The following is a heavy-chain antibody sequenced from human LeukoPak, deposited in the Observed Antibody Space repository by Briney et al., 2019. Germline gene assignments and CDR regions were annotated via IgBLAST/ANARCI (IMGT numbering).Heavy chain of an antibody. CDR3: ARDPYPIVVVPAAPGY. CDR1: GYTFTGYY. J-gene: IGHJ4*02. Sequence: GASVKASCKASGYTFTGYYMHWVRQAPGQGLEWMGWINPNSGGTNYAQKFQGRVTMTRDTSISTAYMELSRLRSDDTAVYYCARDPYPIVVVPAAPGYWGQGTLVTVSS. D-gene: IGHD2-2*01. V-gene: IGHV1-2*02. CDR2: INPNSGGT.